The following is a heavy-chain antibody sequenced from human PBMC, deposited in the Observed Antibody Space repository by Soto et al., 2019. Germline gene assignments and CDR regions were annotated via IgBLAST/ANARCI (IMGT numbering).Heavy chain of an antibody. CDR1: GGSISSYY. V-gene: IGHV4-4*07. D-gene: IGHD6-13*01. CDR2: IYTSGST. CDR3: ARDHQTVAAAGIVSRLDP. J-gene: IGHJ5*02. Sequence: SETLSLTCTVSGGSISSYYWSWIRQPAGKGLEWIGRIYTSGSTNYNPSLKSRVTMSVDTSKNQFSLKLSSVTAADTAVDYCARDHQTVAAAGIVSRLDPSGQGTPVSV.